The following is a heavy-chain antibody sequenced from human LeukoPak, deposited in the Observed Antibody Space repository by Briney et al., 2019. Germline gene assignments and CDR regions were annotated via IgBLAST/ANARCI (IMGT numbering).Heavy chain of an antibody. CDR2: IYTSGST. D-gene: IGHD5-18*01. Sequence: PSETLSLTCTVSGGSISSGTYYWSWIRQPAGKGLEWIGRIYTSGSTNYNPSLKSRVTIPVDTSKNQFSLKLSSVTAADTAVYYCARAEGGYSYGFDWFDPWGQGTLVTVSS. J-gene: IGHJ5*02. CDR1: GGSISSGTYY. CDR3: ARAEGGYSYGFDWFDP. V-gene: IGHV4-61*02.